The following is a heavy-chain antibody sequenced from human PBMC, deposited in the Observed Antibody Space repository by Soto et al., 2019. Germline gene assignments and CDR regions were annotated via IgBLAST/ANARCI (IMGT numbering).Heavy chain of an antibody. CDR2: IGSSGSFI. Sequence: GGSLRLSCAASGFTFSSFSMNWVRQAPGRGLEWVASIGSSGSFIYYADSLKGRFTISRDNAKNSLYLQMNSLIAEDTAVYYCARLFDRSGFYFFDYWGQGTPVTVSS. J-gene: IGHJ4*02. D-gene: IGHD6-19*01. V-gene: IGHV3-21*04. CDR1: GFTFSSFS. CDR3: ARLFDRSGFYFFDY.